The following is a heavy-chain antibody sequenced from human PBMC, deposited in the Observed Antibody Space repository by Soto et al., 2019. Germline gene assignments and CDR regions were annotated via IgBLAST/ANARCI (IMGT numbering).Heavy chain of an antibody. CDR3: ARTQGQHQPLEVYFDY. CDR2: TYYSGGT. Sequence: QVRLQESGPGLVKPSQTLSLTCTVSGDSISSGGYYWTWIRQSPGRDLEWIGYTYYSGGTYYNPSLKSRVPISXXLXDXXFSLELRSLTAADTAVYYCARTQGQHQPLEVYFDYWGQGILVTVSS. V-gene: IGHV4-31*03. J-gene: IGHJ4*02. CDR1: GDSISSGGYY. D-gene: IGHD2-2*01.